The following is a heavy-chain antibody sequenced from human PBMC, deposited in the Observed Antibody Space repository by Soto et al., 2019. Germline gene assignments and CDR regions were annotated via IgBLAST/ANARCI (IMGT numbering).Heavy chain of an antibody. CDR3: ARDRAIFGVVIRGPGY. D-gene: IGHD3-3*01. Sequence: GGSLRLSCAASGFTFSSYGMHWVRQAPGKGLEWVAVIWYDGSNKYYADSVKGRFTISRDNSKNTLYLQMNSLRAEDTAVYYCARDRAIFGVVIRGPGYWGQGTLVTVSS. CDR1: GFTFSSYG. CDR2: IWYDGSNK. J-gene: IGHJ4*02. V-gene: IGHV3-33*01.